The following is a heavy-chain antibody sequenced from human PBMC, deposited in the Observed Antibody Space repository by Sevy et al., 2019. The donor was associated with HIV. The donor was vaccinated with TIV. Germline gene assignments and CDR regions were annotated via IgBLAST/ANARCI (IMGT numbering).Heavy chain of an antibody. D-gene: IGHD6-19*01. CDR1: GASINSYY. J-gene: IGHJ4*02. V-gene: IGHV4-59*01. Sequence: SETLSLSCTVSGASINSYYWSWIRQPPGKGLEFIGYIYYIGSGNYNPSLKSRVTMAIDTSNNQFSLELSSVTAADTAVYYCARLSGTSGCYLYSVDYWGLGTLVTVSS. CDR3: ARLSGTSGCYLYSVDY. CDR2: IYYIGSG.